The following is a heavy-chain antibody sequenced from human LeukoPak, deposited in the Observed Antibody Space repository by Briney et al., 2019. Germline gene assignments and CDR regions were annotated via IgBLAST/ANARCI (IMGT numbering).Heavy chain of an antibody. V-gene: IGHV3-21*01. D-gene: IGHD3-22*01. CDR1: GFTFSSYS. CDR3: ARYFNSNGYSSLRGDY. CDR2: ISSSSVYI. Sequence: PGGSLRLSCAASGFTFSSYSMNWVRQAPGKGLEWVSSISSSSVYIYYADSLKGRFTISRDNAKNSLYLQMNSLRAEDTAVYYCARYFNSNGYSSLRGDYWGQGTLVTVSS. J-gene: IGHJ4*02.